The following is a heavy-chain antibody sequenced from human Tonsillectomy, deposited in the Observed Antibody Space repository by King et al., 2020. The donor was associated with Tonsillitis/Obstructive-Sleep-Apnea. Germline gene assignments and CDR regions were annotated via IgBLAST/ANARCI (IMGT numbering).Heavy chain of an antibody. V-gene: IGHV3-48*02. CDR2: ISSSSSTI. CDR1: GFTFSSYS. D-gene: IGHD3-3*01. J-gene: IGHJ6*03. CDR3: ARSYYDFWSGYNYYYYMDV. Sequence: VQLVESGGGLVQPGGSLRLSCAASGFTFSSYSMNWVRQAPGKGLEWVSYISSSSSTIYYADSVKGRFTISRDNAKNSLYLQMNSLRDEDTAVYYCARSYYDFWSGYNYYYYMDVWGKGTTVTVSS.